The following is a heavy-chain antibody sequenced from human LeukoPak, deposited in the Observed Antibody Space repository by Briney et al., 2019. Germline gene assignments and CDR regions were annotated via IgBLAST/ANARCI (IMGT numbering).Heavy chain of an antibody. V-gene: IGHV3-23*01. CDR3: AKEPQYGSGSHFDY. CDR2: ISGSGGST. CDR1: GFTFSSYA. Sequence: PGGSLRLSCAASGFTFSSYAMSWVRQAPGKGLEWASAISGSGGSTYYADSAKGRFTISRDNSKNTLYLQMNSLRAEDTAVYYCAKEPQYGSGSHFDYWGQGTLVTVSS. D-gene: IGHD3-10*01. J-gene: IGHJ4*02.